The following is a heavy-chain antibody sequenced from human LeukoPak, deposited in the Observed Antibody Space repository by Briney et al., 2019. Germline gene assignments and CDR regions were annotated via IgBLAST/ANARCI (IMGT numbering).Heavy chain of an antibody. V-gene: IGHV3-23*01. CDR1: GFSFDSYA. J-gene: IGHJ5*02. CDR3: AKDDNYIRFLS. D-gene: IGHD3-16*01. Sequence: GGTLRLSCEASGFSFDSYAMSWVRQAPGKGLEWVSAISGSGLSTYYADSVKGRFTISRDNSKNTLYLQMNSLRAEDTAVYYCAKDDNYIRFLSWGQGTLVTVSS. CDR2: ISGSGLST.